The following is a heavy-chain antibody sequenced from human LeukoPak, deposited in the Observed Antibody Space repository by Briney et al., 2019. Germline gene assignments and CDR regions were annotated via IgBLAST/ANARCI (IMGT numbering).Heavy chain of an antibody. CDR1: GGSFTSGGYS. Sequence: SETLSLTCAVSGGSFTSGGYSWNWIRQPRGKGLEWIGYIYHSGSTYYNTSLKSRVTISVDRSKNQFSLNLNSVTAADTAVYYCARGGLHNDAFDIWGQGTMVSVSS. CDR3: ARGGLHNDAFDI. D-gene: IGHD2-21*01. J-gene: IGHJ3*02. CDR2: IYHSGST. V-gene: IGHV4-30-2*01.